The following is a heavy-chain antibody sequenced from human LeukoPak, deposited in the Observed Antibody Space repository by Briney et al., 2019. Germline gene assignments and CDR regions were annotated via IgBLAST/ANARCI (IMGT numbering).Heavy chain of an antibody. V-gene: IGHV3-9*01. Sequence: SLRLSCAASGFTFDDYAMHWVRQAPGKGLEWVSGISWNSGSIGYADSVKGRFTISRDNSKSTLYIQMNSLRAEDTAVYYCARAKPKNMVRGLIMRRESRYYFDYWGQGTLVTVSS. CDR2: ISWNSGSI. D-gene: IGHD3-10*01. J-gene: IGHJ4*02. CDR1: GFTFDDYA. CDR3: ARAKPKNMVRGLIMRRESRYYFDY.